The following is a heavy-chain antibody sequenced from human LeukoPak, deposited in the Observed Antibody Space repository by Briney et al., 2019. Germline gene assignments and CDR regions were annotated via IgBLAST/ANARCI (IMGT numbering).Heavy chain of an antibody. CDR3: ARDGPIVATILYDY. Sequence: ASVKVSCKASGYTFTSYAMHWVRQAPGQRLEWMGWINAGNGNTKYSQKFQGRVTITRDTSTSTAYMELRSLRSDDTAVYYCARDGPIVATILYDYWGQGTLVTVSS. J-gene: IGHJ4*02. CDR1: GYTFTSYA. D-gene: IGHD5-12*01. V-gene: IGHV1-3*01. CDR2: INAGNGNT.